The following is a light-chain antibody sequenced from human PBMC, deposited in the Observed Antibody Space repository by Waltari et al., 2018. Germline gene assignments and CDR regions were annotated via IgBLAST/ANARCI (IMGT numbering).Light chain of an antibody. CDR1: TSDVVPYSL. J-gene: IGLJ3*02. CDR3: CSYAGSSPL. CDR2: EGT. Sequence: QSALTQPASVSGSPGQSITISCAGATSDVVPYSLASWYQQHPGNPPKLMIHEGTQRPSGISNRFSGSNSDNTASLTISGLQFEDEAYYYCCSYAGSSPLFGGGTRVTVL. V-gene: IGLV2-23*01.